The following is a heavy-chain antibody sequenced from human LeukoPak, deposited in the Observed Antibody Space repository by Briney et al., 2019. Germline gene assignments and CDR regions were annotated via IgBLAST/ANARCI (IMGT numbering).Heavy chain of an antibody. Sequence: PGGSLRLSCTGSGNTFSSQWISWVRQMPGKGLEWMGRIDPSDSYTNYSPSFQGRVTISADMSINTAYLQWNSLQASDTAMYFCARHDNVDYYFGMDVWGQGTTVTVSS. V-gene: IGHV5-10-1*01. D-gene: IGHD3-22*01. CDR1: GNTFSSQW. CDR2: IDPSDSYT. CDR3: ARHDNVDYYFGMDV. J-gene: IGHJ6*02.